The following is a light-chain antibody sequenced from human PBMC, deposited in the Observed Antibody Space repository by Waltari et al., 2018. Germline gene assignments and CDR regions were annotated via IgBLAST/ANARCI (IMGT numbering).Light chain of an antibody. V-gene: IGKV1-5*01. Sequence: DIQMTQSPSTLSVSVGDRVTITCRASQNINKWLAWYQQKPGKAPNLLIYDASSLETGVPSRFSGSGSGTEFTLTINSLQPDDFATYYCQQYNSYPGLTFGGGTTVEIK. CDR2: DAS. J-gene: IGKJ4*01. CDR1: QNINKW. CDR3: QQYNSYPGLT.